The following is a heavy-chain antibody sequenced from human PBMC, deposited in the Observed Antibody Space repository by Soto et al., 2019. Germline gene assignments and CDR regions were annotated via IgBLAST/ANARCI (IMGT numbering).Heavy chain of an antibody. CDR1: GITFSDHY. Sequence: QVQLVESGGGLVKPGGSLRLSCEASGITFSDHYMTWLRQAPGKGLEWISYISGTAGTIYYADSVKGGFTISRDNAKNSLFLQLTSLTAEDTAVYYCSSAPYYGSGTYYYYALDVWGQGTTVTVSS. J-gene: IGHJ6*02. CDR3: SSAPYYGSGTYYYYALDV. V-gene: IGHV3-11*01. CDR2: ISGTAGTI. D-gene: IGHD3-10*01.